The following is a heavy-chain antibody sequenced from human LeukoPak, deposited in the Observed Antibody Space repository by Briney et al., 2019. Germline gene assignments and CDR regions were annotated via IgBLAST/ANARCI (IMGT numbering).Heavy chain of an antibody. CDR2: ITSSGDDI. V-gene: IGHV3-11*01. D-gene: IGHD5-12*01. Sequence: KSGGSLRLSCAASGFTFSDYYMSWIRQAPGKGLEWAAYITSSGDDIYYADSVKGRFTISRDNAKNALFLRMSSLRVEDTATYYCASDIVATSGDFWGQGTLVSVSS. CDR3: ASDIVATSGDF. J-gene: IGHJ4*02. CDR1: GFTFSDYY.